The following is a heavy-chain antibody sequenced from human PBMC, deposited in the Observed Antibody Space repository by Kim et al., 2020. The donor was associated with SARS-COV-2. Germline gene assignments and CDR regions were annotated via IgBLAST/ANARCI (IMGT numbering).Heavy chain of an antibody. V-gene: IGHV4-30-2*01. CDR1: GGSISSGGYS. CDR2: IYHSGST. CDR3: ARFGYGGNSAVDY. J-gene: IGHJ4*02. D-gene: IGHD4-17*01. Sequence: SETLSLTCAVSGGSISSGGYSWSWIRQPPGKGLEWIGYIYHSGSTYYNPSLKSRVTISVDRSKNQFSLKLSSVTAADTAVYYCARFGYGGNSAVDYWGQGTLVTVSA.